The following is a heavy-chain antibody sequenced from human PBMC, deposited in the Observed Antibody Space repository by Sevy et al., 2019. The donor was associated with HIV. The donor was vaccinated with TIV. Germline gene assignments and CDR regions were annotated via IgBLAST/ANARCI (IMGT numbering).Heavy chain of an antibody. Sequence: GGSLRLSCAASGFTFNTYSLIWVRQTPGKGLEWLSFIGTAAGVTYYADSVKGRFTISRDNAKNSLYLQMNSLRDEDTAGYYCARIPGNYSIDYWGQGTLVTVSS. D-gene: IGHD3-10*01. CDR1: GFTFNTYS. CDR3: ARIPGNYSIDY. CDR2: IGTAAGVT. V-gene: IGHV3-48*02. J-gene: IGHJ4*02.